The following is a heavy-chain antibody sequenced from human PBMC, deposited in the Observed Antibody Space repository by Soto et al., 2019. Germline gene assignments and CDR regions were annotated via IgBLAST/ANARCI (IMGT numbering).Heavy chain of an antibody. V-gene: IGHV3-21*01. Sequence: RGSLLLSCATSVFNFNIYTIDWVRQAPGKRLEWLSSISSSGYIFSTDSVRGRFTISRDNAKNPVYLQINSLRAEDTAVYFCARDCSGGSCYPGMDVWGQGTTVTVSS. CDR2: ISSSGYI. CDR1: VFNFNIYT. CDR3: ARDCSGGSCYPGMDV. J-gene: IGHJ6*02. D-gene: IGHD2-15*01.